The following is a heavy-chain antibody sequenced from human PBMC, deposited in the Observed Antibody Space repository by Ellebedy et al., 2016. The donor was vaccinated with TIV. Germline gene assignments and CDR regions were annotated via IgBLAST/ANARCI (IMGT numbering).Heavy chain of an antibody. CDR3: ENKRWLRGPTDY. Sequence: ESLKISCTVSGGSIRSSDYYWGWIRQPPGKELEWIGTIYYSGTTFYSPSLQSRVSISIDTSKTQFSLKLNSVTAADTAVYYWENKRWLRGPTDYWGQGALVTVSS. CDR1: GGSIRSSDYY. J-gene: IGHJ4*02. CDR2: IYYSGTT. V-gene: IGHV4-39*07. D-gene: IGHD5-24*01.